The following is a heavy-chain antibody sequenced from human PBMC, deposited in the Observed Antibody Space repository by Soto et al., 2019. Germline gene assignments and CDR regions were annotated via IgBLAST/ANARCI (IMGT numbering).Heavy chain of an antibody. CDR2: IYPGDSDT. D-gene: IGHD2-2*01. Sequence: GESLKISCKGSGYSFTSYWIGWVRQMPGKGLEWMGIIYPGDSDTRYSPSFQGQVTISADKSISTAYLQWSSLKASDTAMYYCARGAPAARPVRHWSDPWGQGTLVTVSS. V-gene: IGHV5-51*01. CDR1: GYSFTSYW. CDR3: ARGAPAARPVRHWSDP. J-gene: IGHJ5*02.